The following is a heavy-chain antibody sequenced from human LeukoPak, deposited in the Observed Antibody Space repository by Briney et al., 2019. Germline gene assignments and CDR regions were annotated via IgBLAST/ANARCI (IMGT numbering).Heavy chain of an antibody. CDR2: IYFSGST. Sequence: SETLSLTCTVSGASISSRSYYWDWIRQPPGKGLDWIGSIYFSGSTYYNPSLKSRVTISVDTSKNQLSLKMRSVTAADTAVYYCARRTVATTGVDYWGQGSLVTVSS. V-gene: IGHV4-39*01. D-gene: IGHD5-12*01. CDR1: GASISSRSYY. CDR3: ARRTVATTGVDY. J-gene: IGHJ4*02.